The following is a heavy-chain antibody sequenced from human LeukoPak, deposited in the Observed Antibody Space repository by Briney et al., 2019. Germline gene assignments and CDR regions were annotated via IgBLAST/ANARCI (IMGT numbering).Heavy chain of an antibody. Sequence: ASVKVSCKASGYTFTSYDINWVRQVTGQGLEWMGWMNPNSGNTGYAQKFQGRVTITRNTSISTAFMELSSLRSEDTAVYYCARGVGATISYYHYYIDVWGKGTTVTVSS. D-gene: IGHD1-26*01. CDR2: MNPNSGNT. CDR1: GYTFTSYD. J-gene: IGHJ6*03. V-gene: IGHV1-8*03. CDR3: ARGVGATISYYHYYIDV.